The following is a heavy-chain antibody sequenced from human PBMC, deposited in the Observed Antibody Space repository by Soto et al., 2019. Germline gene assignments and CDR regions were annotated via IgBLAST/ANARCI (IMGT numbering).Heavy chain of an antibody. Sequence: EVQLVESGGGLVQPGESLRLSCEASGLTFSSYWMHWVRQAPGKGLVWVSRITRDGSSTSYADSVKGRFTISRDNAKNTLYLQMNSLRAEDTAVYYCGRDGSYCGGDCYSLWYFDLWGRGTLVTVSS. CDR3: GRDGSYCGGDCYSLWYFDL. CDR1: GLTFSSYW. D-gene: IGHD2-21*02. J-gene: IGHJ2*01. CDR2: ITRDGSST. V-gene: IGHV3-74*01.